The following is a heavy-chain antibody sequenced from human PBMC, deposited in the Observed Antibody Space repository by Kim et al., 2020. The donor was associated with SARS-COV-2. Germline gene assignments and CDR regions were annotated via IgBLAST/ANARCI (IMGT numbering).Heavy chain of an antibody. J-gene: IGHJ3*02. CDR1: GFTFSSYA. CDR2: ISGSGGST. V-gene: IGHV3-23*01. Sequence: GGSLRLSCAASGFTFSSYAMSWVRQAPGKGLEWVSAISGSGGSTYYADSVKGRFTISRDNSKNTLYLQMNSLRAEDTAVYYCAKDRVSWGWMLDAFDIWGQGTMVPVSS. D-gene: IGHD6-19*01. CDR3: AKDRVSWGWMLDAFDI.